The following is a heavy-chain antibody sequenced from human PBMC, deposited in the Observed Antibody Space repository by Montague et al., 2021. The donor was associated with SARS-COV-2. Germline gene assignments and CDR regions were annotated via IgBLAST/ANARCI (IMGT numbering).Heavy chain of an antibody. D-gene: IGHD6-13*01. J-gene: IGHJ4*02. CDR2: IDWDDDK. CDR3: AREIAAAGPALDY. Sequence: PALVKPTQTLTLTCTFSGFSLSTSGMCVSWIRQPPGKALEWLARIDWDDDKYYSTSLKTRLTISKDSSKNQVVLTMTNMDPVDTATYYCAREIAAAGPALDYWGRGALVTVSS. V-gene: IGHV2-70*11. CDR1: GFSLSTSGMC.